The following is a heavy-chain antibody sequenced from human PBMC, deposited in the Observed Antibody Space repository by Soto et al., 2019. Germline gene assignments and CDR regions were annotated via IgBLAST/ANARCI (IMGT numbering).Heavy chain of an antibody. J-gene: IGHJ4*02. V-gene: IGHV3-74*01. Sequence: GSLRLSCAASGFIFSKDWMYWVRQAPGKGLVWVSGINGAGNDIRYADSVKGRFTISRDNAKNTLYLQMNSLRDEDTAVYYCARGNPITMIVVVAPDFDYWGQGTLVTVSS. CDR2: INGAGNDI. CDR3: ARGNPITMIVVVAPDFDY. CDR1: GFIFSKDW. D-gene: IGHD3-22*01.